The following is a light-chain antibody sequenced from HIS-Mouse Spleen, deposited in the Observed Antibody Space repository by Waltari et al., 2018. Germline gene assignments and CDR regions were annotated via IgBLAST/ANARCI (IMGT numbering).Light chain of an antibody. Sequence: DIVLTQSPATLSLSPGERATLSCRASQSVSSYLAWYQQKPGQAPRLLIYDASNRATGIPARFSGSGSGTDFTLTISSLEPEDFAVYYCQQRSNWAALTFGGGTKVEIK. V-gene: IGKV3-11*01. J-gene: IGKJ4*01. CDR3: QQRSNWAALT. CDR1: QSVSSY. CDR2: DAS.